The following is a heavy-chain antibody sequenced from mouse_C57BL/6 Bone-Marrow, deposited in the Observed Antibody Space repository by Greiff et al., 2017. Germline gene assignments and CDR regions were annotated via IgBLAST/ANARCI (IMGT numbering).Heavy chain of an antibody. CDR2: ISSCSSTI. V-gene: IGHV5-17*01. CDR1: GFTFSDYG. J-gene: IGHJ3*01. Sequence: DVMLVESGGGLVKPGGSLKLSCAASGFTFSDYGMHWVRPAPEKGLEWVAYISSCSSTIYYADPVKGRFTISRDNAKNTLFLQMTSLRSEDTAMYYCARPIAYWGQGTLVTVSA. CDR3: ARPIAY.